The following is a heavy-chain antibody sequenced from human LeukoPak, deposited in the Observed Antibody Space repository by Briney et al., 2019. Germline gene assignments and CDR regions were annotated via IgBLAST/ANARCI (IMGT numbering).Heavy chain of an antibody. CDR1: GGTFSSYA. Sequence: ASVKVSCKASGGTFSSYAISWVRQAPGQGLEWMGGIIPIFGTANYAQKFQGRVTITTDESTSTAYMELSSLRSEDTAVYYCAREAVDVLRSPSRINYFDYWGQGTLVTVSS. J-gene: IGHJ4*02. D-gene: IGHD3-3*01. V-gene: IGHV1-69*05. CDR3: AREAVDVLRSPSRINYFDY. CDR2: IIPIFGTA.